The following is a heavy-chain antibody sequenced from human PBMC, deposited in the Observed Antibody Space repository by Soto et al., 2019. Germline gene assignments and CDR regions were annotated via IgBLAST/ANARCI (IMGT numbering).Heavy chain of an antibody. V-gene: IGHV3-30*04. CDR1: GFTFSSYS. CDR2: ISYDRSNI. J-gene: IGHJ3*02. Sequence: GGSLRLSCAASGFTFSSYSMHWVRQAPGEGLEWVALISYDRSNIYYAESVEGRFTISRDNSKNTLYLQMNSVRAEDTAVYYCARWGGYYYGHGFDIWGQGTMVTVSS. D-gene: IGHD3-10*01. CDR3: ARWGGYYYGHGFDI.